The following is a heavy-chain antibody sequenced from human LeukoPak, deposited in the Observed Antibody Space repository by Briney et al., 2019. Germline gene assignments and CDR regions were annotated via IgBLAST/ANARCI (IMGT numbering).Heavy chain of an antibody. Sequence: PGRSLRLSCAGSGFSFSRYWMAWVRQAPGKGLEWVASINQDVSRIHYVDSVKGRFTISRDNAKSSLFLQMTSLRVEDTAVYYCARLKDDVTKFDYGGQGTLVTVPS. CDR2: INQDVSRI. D-gene: IGHD2-8*01. V-gene: IGHV3-7*01. J-gene: IGHJ4*02. CDR1: GFSFSRYW. CDR3: ARLKDDVTKFDY.